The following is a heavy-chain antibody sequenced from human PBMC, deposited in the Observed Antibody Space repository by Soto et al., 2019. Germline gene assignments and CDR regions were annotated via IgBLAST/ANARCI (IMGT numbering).Heavy chain of an antibody. V-gene: IGHV3-74*01. Sequence: VQLVESGGGLVQPGGSLSLSCAASGCTFSGRSMHWVRQAPGKGLVWVSGIDNAGTDSTYADSVKGRFTSSRDNAKNTLYLQLNVLRVEDTALYYRARGWFGPDVWGKGTTVTVSS. CDR2: IDNAGTDS. J-gene: IGHJ6*04. CDR3: ARGWFGPDV. D-gene: IGHD3-10*01. CDR1: GCTFSGRS.